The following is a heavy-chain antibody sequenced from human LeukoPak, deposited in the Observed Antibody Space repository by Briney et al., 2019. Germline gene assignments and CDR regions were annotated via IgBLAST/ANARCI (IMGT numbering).Heavy chain of an antibody. CDR2: IGSSSSYI. V-gene: IGHV3-21*01. CDR3: ARVVVTATGGRTDDY. Sequence: GSLRLSCAASGFTFSSYSMDWVRQAPGKGLEWVSSIGSSSSYIYYADSVKGRFTISRDNAKNSLYLQMNSLRAEDTAVYYCARVVVTATGGRTDDYWGQGTLVTVSS. J-gene: IGHJ4*02. D-gene: IGHD2-15*01. CDR1: GFTFSSYS.